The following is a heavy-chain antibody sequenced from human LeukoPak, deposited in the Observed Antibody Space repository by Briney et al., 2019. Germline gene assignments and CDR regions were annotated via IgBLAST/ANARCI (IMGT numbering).Heavy chain of an antibody. CDR3: LKRGSDWTYWYFDL. V-gene: IGHV3-74*01. J-gene: IGHJ2*01. CDR2: INGHGTTT. CDR1: GFTFENLW. D-gene: IGHD1-1*01. Sequence: GGSLRLSCAASGFTFENLWIHWVRQGPGKELVWVSRINGHGTTTGYADSVKGRFTISRDNAKNTVYLQMNSLRVEDTAIYYCLKRGSDWTYWYFDLWGRGTRVTVSS.